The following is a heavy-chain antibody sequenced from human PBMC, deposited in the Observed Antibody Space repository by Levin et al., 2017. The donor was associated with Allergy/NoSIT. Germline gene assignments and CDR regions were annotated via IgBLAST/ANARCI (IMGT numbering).Heavy chain of an antibody. CDR2: INQDGTAK. CDR3: ARSGYTYRYFDY. J-gene: IGHJ4*02. D-gene: IGHD5-18*01. V-gene: IGHV3-7*01. Sequence: GESLKISCAASGFTFSSYWMSWVRQAPGKGLEWVANINQDGTAKYYEDSVKGRVTISRDNAKNSLYLQMNSLGAEDTAVYYCARSGYTYRYFDYWGQGTLVTVSS. CDR1: GFTFSSYW.